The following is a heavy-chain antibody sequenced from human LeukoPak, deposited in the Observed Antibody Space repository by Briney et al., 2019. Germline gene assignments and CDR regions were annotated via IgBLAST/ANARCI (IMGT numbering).Heavy chain of an antibody. J-gene: IGHJ5*02. D-gene: IGHD6-13*01. CDR1: GGTFSSYA. Sequence: SVNVSCKASGGTFSSYAISWVRQAPGQGLEWMGRIIPILGIANYAQKFQGRVTITADKSTSTAYMELSSLRSEDTAVYYCARQQLVPVNWFDPWGQGTLVTVSS. V-gene: IGHV1-69*04. CDR3: ARQQLVPVNWFDP. CDR2: IIPILGIA.